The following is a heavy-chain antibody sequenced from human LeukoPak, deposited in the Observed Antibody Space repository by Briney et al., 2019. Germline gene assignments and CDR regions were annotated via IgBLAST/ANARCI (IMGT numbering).Heavy chain of an antibody. CDR1: GFTFSSWG. D-gene: IGHD6-13*01. CDR2: IRYDGSDK. J-gene: IGHJ4*02. CDR3: ARGGQQLSSYYLDY. Sequence: GGSLRLSCAVSGFTFSSWGMHWVRQAPGKGLEWVAFIRYDGSDKYYADSVKGRFTISRDNSKNTLYLQMDSLRPEDTAVYYCARGGQQLSSYYLDYWGQGTLVTVSS. V-gene: IGHV3-30*02.